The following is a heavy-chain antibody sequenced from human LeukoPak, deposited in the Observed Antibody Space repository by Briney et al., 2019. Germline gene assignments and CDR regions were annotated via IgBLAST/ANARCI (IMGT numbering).Heavy chain of an antibody. Sequence: GGSLRLSCAASGFTFSSYGMHWVRQAPGKGLEWVAVISYDGSNKYYADSVKGRFTISRDNSKNTLYLQMNSLRAEDTAVYHCAKIAIGNGYYYYYYMDVWGKGTTVTVSS. CDR2: ISYDGSNK. CDR1: GFTFSSYG. J-gene: IGHJ6*03. V-gene: IGHV3-30*18. CDR3: AKIAIGNGYYYYYYMDV. D-gene: IGHD2-8*01.